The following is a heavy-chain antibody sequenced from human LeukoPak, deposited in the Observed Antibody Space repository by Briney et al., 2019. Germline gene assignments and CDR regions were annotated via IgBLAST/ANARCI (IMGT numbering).Heavy chain of an antibody. CDR3: ARSLERDYHGSGYYMNNWFDP. CDR2: IWYDGSNK. J-gene: IGHJ5*02. V-gene: IGHV3-33*01. CDR1: GFXFSNYG. Sequence: GSLRLSCAPSGFXFSNYGMHWVRQAPGKGLEWVAVIWYDGSNKYYADSVKGRLTISRDNAKNTLYLQMNSLRAEDTAVYYCARSLERDYHGSGYYMNNWFDPWGQGTLVTVSS. D-gene: IGHD3-10*01.